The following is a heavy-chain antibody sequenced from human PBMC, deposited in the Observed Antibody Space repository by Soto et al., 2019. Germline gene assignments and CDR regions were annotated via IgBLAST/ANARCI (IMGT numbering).Heavy chain of an antibody. CDR2: FDPEDGET. D-gene: IGHD3-9*01. Sequence: ASVKVSCKVSGYTLTELSMHWVRQAPGKGLEWMGGFDPEDGETIYAQKFQGRVTMTEDTSTDTAYMELSSLRSEDTAVYYCATGPVVRYFDWLPPTDYWGQGTLVTVAS. V-gene: IGHV1-24*01. J-gene: IGHJ4*02. CDR3: ATGPVVRYFDWLPPTDY. CDR1: GYTLTELS.